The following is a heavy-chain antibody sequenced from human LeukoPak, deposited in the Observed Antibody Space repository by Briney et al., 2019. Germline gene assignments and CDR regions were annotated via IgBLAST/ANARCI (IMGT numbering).Heavy chain of an antibody. J-gene: IGHJ4*02. CDR3: AKEAGVTVTLFN. V-gene: IGHV3-30*02. CDR2: IRYDGSHE. D-gene: IGHD4-17*01. CDR1: GFTFSTHD. Sequence: PGGSLRLSCGASGFTFSTHDMHWVRQAPGKGLEWVAFIRYDGSHEYYADSVKGRFTISRDNSKNTLYLQMSSLRAEDTAVYYCAKEAGVTVTLFNWGQGTLVTVSS.